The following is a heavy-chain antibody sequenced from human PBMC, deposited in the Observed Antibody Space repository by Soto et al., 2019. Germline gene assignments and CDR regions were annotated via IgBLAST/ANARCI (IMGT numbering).Heavy chain of an antibody. V-gene: IGHV2-5*02. CDR2: IYWDDDK. Sequence: GLDLEWLALIYWDDDKRYSPSLKSRLTITKDTSKNQVVLTMTNMDPVDTATYYCALADTIFGVVIMGYWGQGTLVTVSS. CDR3: ALADTIFGVVIMGY. J-gene: IGHJ4*02. D-gene: IGHD3-3*01.